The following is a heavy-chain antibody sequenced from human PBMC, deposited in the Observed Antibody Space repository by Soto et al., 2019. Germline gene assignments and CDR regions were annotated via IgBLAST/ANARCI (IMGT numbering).Heavy chain of an antibody. D-gene: IGHD3-9*01. Sequence: TLSLTCAVYGGSFSGYYWSWIRQPPGKGLEWIGEINHSGSTNYNPSLKSRVTISVDTSKNQFSLKLSSVTAADTAVYYCARGQTRYFDWLMFNHYYMDVWGKGTTVTVSS. J-gene: IGHJ6*03. CDR2: INHSGST. CDR3: ARGQTRYFDWLMFNHYYMDV. V-gene: IGHV4-34*01. CDR1: GGSFSGYY.